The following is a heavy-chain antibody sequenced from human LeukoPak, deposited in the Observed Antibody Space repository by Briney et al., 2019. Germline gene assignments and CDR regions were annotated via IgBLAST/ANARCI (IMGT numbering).Heavy chain of an antibody. V-gene: IGHV1-2*06. Sequence: ASVKVSCKTSGYTFNTYYLHWVRQAPGQGLEWMGRINPYSGDTTFAQRFQGRVTMTRDTSISTAYMELSRLRSDDTAVYYCARASGSYDYWGQGTLVTVSS. CDR1: GYTFNTYY. D-gene: IGHD1-26*01. CDR3: ARASGSYDY. J-gene: IGHJ4*02. CDR2: INPYSGDT.